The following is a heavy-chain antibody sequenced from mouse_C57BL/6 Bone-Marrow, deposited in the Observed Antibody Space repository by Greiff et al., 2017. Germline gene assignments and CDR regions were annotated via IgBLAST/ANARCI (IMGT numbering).Heavy chain of an antibody. J-gene: IGHJ2*01. CDR1: GFTFSSYA. CDR2: ISDGGSYT. CDR3: ARPLLGYFDS. Sequence: DVKLVESGGGLVKPGGSLKLSCAASGFTFSSYAMSWVRQTPEKRLEWVATISDGGSYTYYPDNVKGRFTISRDNAKNNLYLQMSHLKSEDTAMYYGARPLLGYFDSWGQGTTLTFSS. D-gene: IGHD2-10*02. V-gene: IGHV5-4*03.